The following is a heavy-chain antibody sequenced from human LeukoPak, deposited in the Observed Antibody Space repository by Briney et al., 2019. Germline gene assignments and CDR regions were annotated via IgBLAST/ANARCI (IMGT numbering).Heavy chain of an antibody. J-gene: IGHJ6*02. D-gene: IGHD6-6*01. V-gene: IGHV4-34*01. CDR1: GVSFSGYY. CDR3: ARVAARYVGMDV. Sequence: SETLSLTWAVDGVSFSGYYRSWIRQSPGKGLEWIGEISHSGSTHYNPSLKNRVTISVDTSKKQVSLNLSSVTAADTAVYYCARVAARYVGMDVWGQGTTVTVSS. CDR2: ISHSGST.